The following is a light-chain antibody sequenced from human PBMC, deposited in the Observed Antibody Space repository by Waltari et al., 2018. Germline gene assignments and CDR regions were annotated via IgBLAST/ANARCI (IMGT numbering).Light chain of an antibody. Sequence: DIVMTQSRLSLPVTAGEPASISCRSSQSLLHSNGYNVLDWYLQKPGQSPQLLIYLGSNRASGVPDRFSGSGSGTDFTLKISRVEAEDVGVYYCMQALQTPITFGQGTRLEIK. CDR1: QSLLHSNGYNV. CDR3: MQALQTPIT. CDR2: LGS. V-gene: IGKV2-28*01. J-gene: IGKJ5*01.